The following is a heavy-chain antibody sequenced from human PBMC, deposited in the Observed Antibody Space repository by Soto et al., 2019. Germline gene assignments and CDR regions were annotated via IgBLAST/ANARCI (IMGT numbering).Heavy chain of an antibody. CDR1: GFMFNNSA. CDR3: ARAKAVVIAALDI. J-gene: IGHJ3*02. CDR2: VSDNGGSRGGT. Sequence: GGSLRLSCKASGFMFNNSAMTWVRQAPGQGLQWVASVSDNGGSRGGTYYADSVKGRFTISRDNSKNTLYLQLDSLTGADTAVYYCARAKAVVIAALDIWGQGTMVTVSS. V-gene: IGHV3-23*01. D-gene: IGHD2-21*01.